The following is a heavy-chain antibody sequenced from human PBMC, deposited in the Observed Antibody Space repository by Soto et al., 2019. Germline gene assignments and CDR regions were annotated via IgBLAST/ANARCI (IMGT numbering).Heavy chain of an antibody. CDR1: GFIFSNYW. D-gene: IGHD6-13*01. Sequence: GSLRLSCATSGFIFSNYWMSWLRQAPGKGLEWLANIRQDGSEKIYVDSVKGRFTISRDNAKNSLYLQVNNLRAEDTAVYYCAAYSSSRYSYWGQGTLVTVSS. J-gene: IGHJ4*02. CDR3: AAYSSSRYSY. CDR2: IRQDGSEK. V-gene: IGHV3-7*01.